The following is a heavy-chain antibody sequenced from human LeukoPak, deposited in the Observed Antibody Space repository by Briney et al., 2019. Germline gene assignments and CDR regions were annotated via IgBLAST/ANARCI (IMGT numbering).Heavy chain of an antibody. CDR2: MNPNSGNT. CDR1: GYTFTSYG. Sequence: RASVKVSCKASGYTFTSYGISWVRQAPGQGLEWMGWMNPNSGNTGYAQKFQGRVTMIRNTSISTAYMELSSLRSEDTAVYYCARGTRLFGVDHMDVWGKGTTVTVSS. D-gene: IGHD3-3*01. V-gene: IGHV1-8*02. J-gene: IGHJ6*03. CDR3: ARGTRLFGVDHMDV.